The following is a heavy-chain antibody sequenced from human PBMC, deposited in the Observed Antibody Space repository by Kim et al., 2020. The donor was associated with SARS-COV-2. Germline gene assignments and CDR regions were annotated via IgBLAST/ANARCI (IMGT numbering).Heavy chain of an antibody. CDR3: ASGRPWSRVAAVDWFDP. CDR1: GDTFSSYA. J-gene: IGHJ5*02. D-gene: IGHD6-13*01. Sequence: SVKVSCKASGDTFSSYAISWVRQAPGQGLEWMGGILPIFGTANYAQKFQGRVTITADASTSTAYMELSSLRSEATAVYYCASGRPWSRVAAVDWFDPWGQGTLVTVSS. CDR2: ILPIFGTA. V-gene: IGHV1-69*13.